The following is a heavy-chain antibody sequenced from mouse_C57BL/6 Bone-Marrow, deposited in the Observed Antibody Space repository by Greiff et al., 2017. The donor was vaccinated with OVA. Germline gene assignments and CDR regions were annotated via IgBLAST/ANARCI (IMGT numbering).Heavy chain of an antibody. CDR2: INPYNGGT. Sequence: EVQLQQSGPVLVKPGASVKMSCKASGYTFTDYYMNWVKQSHGKSLEWIGVINPYNGGTSYNQKFKGKATLTVDKSSSTAYMELNSLTSEDSAVYYCARNYGSSYCYFDYWGQGTTLTVSS. D-gene: IGHD1-1*01. CDR1: GYTFTDYY. J-gene: IGHJ2*01. V-gene: IGHV1-19*01. CDR3: ARNYGSSYCYFDY.